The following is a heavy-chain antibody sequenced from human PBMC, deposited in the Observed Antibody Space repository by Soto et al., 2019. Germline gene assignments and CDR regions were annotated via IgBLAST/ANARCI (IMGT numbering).Heavy chain of an antibody. CDR3: ARDLSPYYYDSSPHY. D-gene: IGHD3-22*01. CDR1: GFTFSSYG. J-gene: IGHJ4*02. V-gene: IGHV3-33*01. Sequence: GGSLRLSCAASGFTFSSYGMHWVRQAPGKGLEWVAVIWYDGSNKYYADSVKGRFTISRDKSKNTLYLQMNSLRAEDTAVYYCARDLSPYYYDSSPHYWGQGTLVTVSS. CDR2: IWYDGSNK.